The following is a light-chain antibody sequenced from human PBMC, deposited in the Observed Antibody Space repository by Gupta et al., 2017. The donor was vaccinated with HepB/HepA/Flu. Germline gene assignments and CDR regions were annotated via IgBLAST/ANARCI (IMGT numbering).Light chain of an antibody. CDR2: GAS. CDR3: QQYNSQQYNNWPRT. V-gene: IGKV3-15*01. CDR1: QSVSSN. Sequence: EIVMTQSPATLSVSPGERATLSCRASQSVSSNLAWYQQKPGQAPRPLIYGASTRATGIPARFSGSGSGTEFTLTISSLQSEDFAVYYCQQYNSQQYNNWPRTFGQGTKVEIK. J-gene: IGKJ1*01.